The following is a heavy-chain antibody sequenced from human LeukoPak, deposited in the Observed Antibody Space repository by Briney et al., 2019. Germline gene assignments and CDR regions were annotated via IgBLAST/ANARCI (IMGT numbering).Heavy chain of an antibody. CDR1: GGSISSYY. V-gene: IGHV4-4*07. Sequence: SETLSLTCTVSGGSISSYYWSWIRQPAGKGLEWIGRVYTSGSTNYNPSLKSRVTMSVDTSKNQFSLKLSSVTAADTAAYYCARELEWNYDWYFDLWGRGTLVTVSS. CDR3: ARELEWNYDWYFDL. CDR2: VYTSGST. D-gene: IGHD1-7*01. J-gene: IGHJ2*01.